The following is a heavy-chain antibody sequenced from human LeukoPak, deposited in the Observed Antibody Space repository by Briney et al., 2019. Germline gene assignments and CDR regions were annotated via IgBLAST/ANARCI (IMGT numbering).Heavy chain of an antibody. CDR1: GFTFSRHA. J-gene: IGHJ3*02. Sequence: GGSLRLSCAASGFTFSRHALHWVRQAPGKGLEWVAVISHDGRYKFYADAVKGRFTISRDNAKNSLYLQINDLRADDTAVYYCARPHNSAFDIWGQGTLVTVSS. CDR3: ARPHNSAFDI. D-gene: IGHD5-24*01. CDR2: ISHDGRYK. V-gene: IGHV3-30*04.